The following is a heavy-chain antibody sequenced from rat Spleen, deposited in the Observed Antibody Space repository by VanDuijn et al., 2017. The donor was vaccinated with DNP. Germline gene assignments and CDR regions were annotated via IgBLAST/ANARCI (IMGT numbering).Heavy chain of an antibody. D-gene: IGHD1-9*01. CDR3: TRMGYYGYKGY. Sequence: EVKLVESGGGLVQPGRSLKLSCVVSGLNFNDYWMGWVRQAPGKGLEWIGEINKDSRTINYSPSLKDKFTISRDNAQNTLYLQMSTLGSEDTAIYYCTRMGYYGYKGYWGQGVMVTVSS. CDR1: GLNFNDYW. CDR2: INKDSRTI. V-gene: IGHV4-2*01. J-gene: IGHJ2*01.